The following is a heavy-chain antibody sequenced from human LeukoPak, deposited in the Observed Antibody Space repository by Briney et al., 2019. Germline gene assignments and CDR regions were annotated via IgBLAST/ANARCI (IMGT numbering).Heavy chain of an antibody. D-gene: IGHD3-10*01. V-gene: IGHV4-30-4*01. CDR1: GGSISSGDYY. J-gene: IGHJ4*02. CDR2: IYYSGST. Sequence: SETLSLTCTVSGGSISSGDYYWSWIRQPPGKGLEWIGYIYYSGSTYYNPSLKSRVTISVDTSKNQFSLKLSSVTAADTAVYYCARGGGVLLWFGELPSPYYFDYWGQGTLVTVSP. CDR3: ARGGGVLLWFGELPSPYYFDY.